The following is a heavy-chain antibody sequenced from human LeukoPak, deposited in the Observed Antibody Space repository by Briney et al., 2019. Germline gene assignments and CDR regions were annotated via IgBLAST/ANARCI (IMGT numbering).Heavy chain of an antibody. D-gene: IGHD6-13*01. V-gene: IGHV3-66*01. J-gene: IGHJ4*02. CDR2: IYSGGAT. CDR1: GFTVSTNY. CDR3: AIGVSSWYKDPFDS. Sequence: PGGSLRLSCAASGFTVSTNYMSWVRQAPGKGLEWVSVIYSGGATHYADSVKGRFTISRDNSKNTLYLQMNSLRTEDTAVYYCAIGVSSWYKDPFDSWGQGTLVIVSS.